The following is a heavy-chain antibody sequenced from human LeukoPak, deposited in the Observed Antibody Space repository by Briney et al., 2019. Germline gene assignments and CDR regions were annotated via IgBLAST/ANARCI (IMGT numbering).Heavy chain of an antibody. D-gene: IGHD6-13*01. CDR3: ARHGIAAAAANYYYYGMDV. J-gene: IGHJ6*02. CDR1: GGSISSYY. Sequence: PSETLSLTCTVSGGSISSYYWSWIRQPPGKGLEWIGYIYYSGSTNYNPSLKSRVTISVDTSKSQFSLKLSSVTAADTAVYYCARHGIAAAAANYYYYGMDVWGQGTTVTVSS. CDR2: IYYSGST. V-gene: IGHV4-59*08.